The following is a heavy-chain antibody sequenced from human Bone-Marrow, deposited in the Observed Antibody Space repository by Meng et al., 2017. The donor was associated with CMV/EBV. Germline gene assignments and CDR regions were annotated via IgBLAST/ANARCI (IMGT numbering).Heavy chain of an antibody. CDR1: GYTFTSYG. Sequence: ASVKVSCKASGYTFTSYGISWVRQAPGQGLEWMGWISAYNGNTNYAQKLQGRVTMTTDTSTSTAYMELRSLRSDDRAVYYCARGLGIAVAGPMPFDYWGQGTLVTVSS. D-gene: IGHD6-19*01. CDR2: ISAYNGNT. J-gene: IGHJ4*02. V-gene: IGHV1-18*01. CDR3: ARGLGIAVAGPMPFDY.